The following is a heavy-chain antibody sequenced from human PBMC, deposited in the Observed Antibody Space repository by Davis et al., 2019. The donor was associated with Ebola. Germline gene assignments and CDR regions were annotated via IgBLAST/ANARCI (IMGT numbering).Heavy chain of an antibody. V-gene: IGHV3-30*04. CDR3: AKDPKYSSGWYYYGMDV. CDR1: GFTFSSYA. Sequence: GGSLRLSCAASGFTFSSYAMHWVRQAPGKGLEWVAVISYDGSNKYYADSVKGRFTISRDNSKNTLYLQMNSLRAEDTAVYYCAKDPKYSSGWYYYGMDVWGKGTTVTVSS. D-gene: IGHD6-19*01. CDR2: ISYDGSNK. J-gene: IGHJ6*04.